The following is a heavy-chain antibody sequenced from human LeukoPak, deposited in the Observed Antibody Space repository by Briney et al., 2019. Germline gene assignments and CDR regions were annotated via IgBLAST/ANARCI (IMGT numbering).Heavy chain of an antibody. V-gene: IGHV1-18*01. CDR1: GGTFSSYP. CDR2: ISAYSGNT. D-gene: IGHD3-10*01. CDR3: ARGYYGSGTLDY. J-gene: IGHJ4*02. Sequence: ASVKVSRKASGGTFSSYPISWVRQAPGQGLEWMGWISAYSGNTNYAQKLQGRVTMTTDTSTSTAYMELRSLRSDDTAVYYCARGYYGSGTLDYWGQGTLVTVSS.